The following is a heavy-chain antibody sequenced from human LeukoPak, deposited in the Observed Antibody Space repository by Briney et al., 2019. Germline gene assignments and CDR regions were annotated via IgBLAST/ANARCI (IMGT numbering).Heavy chain of an antibody. CDR1: GFTFRSYE. CDR3: ARSLAMAFDY. J-gene: IGHJ4*02. D-gene: IGHD5-18*01. CDR2: INSDGSTT. Sequence: GGSLRLSCAASGFTFRSYEMNWVRQAPGKGLVWVSRINSDGSTTTYADSVKGRFTISRDNAKNTLYLQMNSLRAEDTAVYYCARSLAMAFDYWGQGTLVTVSS. V-gene: IGHV3-74*01.